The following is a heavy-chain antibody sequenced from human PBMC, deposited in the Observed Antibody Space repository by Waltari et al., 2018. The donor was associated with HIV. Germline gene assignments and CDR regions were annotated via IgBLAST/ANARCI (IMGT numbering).Heavy chain of an antibody. D-gene: IGHD3-22*01. CDR1: GGSISSSSYY. CDR2: IYYSGSH. Sequence: QLQLQESGPGLVKPSETLSLTCTVSGGSISSSSYYWGWIRQPPGKGLEWIGSIYYSGSHYYNPALKVRVTSAVDTSKNQFSLKLSSVTAADTAVYYSARGPDYDSSGYYPPYYYYGMDVWGQGTTVTVSS. V-gene: IGHV4-39*07. CDR3: ARGPDYDSSGYYPPYYYYGMDV. J-gene: IGHJ6*02.